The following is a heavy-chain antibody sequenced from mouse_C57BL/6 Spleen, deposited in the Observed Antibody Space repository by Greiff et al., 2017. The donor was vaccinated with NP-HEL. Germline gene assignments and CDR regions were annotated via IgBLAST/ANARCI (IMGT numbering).Heavy chain of an antibody. V-gene: IGHV1-56*01. CDR2: IFPGSGST. D-gene: IGHD1-1*01. Sequence: VQLQQSGPELVRPGASVKISCKAPGYTFTSHWMQWVRQRPGQGLEWIGEIFPGSGSTYYNEKFKGKATLTVDTSSSTAYMQLSSLTSEDSAVYFGARSITTVVAMDYWGQGTSVPVAS. CDR3: ARSITTVVAMDY. CDR1: GYTFTSHW. J-gene: IGHJ4*01.